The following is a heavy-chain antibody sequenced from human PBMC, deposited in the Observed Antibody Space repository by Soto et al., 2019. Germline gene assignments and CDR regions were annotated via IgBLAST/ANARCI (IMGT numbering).Heavy chain of an antibody. V-gene: IGHV4-59*08. Sequence: SETLSLTCTVSGGSISSYYLSWIRQPPGKGLEWIGYIYYSGSTNYNPSLKSRVTISVDTSKNQFSLKLSSVTAADTAVYYCARLNRVYYYYYMDVWGKGTTVTVSS. CDR2: IYYSGST. CDR3: ARLNRVYYYYYMDV. CDR1: GGSISSYY. J-gene: IGHJ6*03.